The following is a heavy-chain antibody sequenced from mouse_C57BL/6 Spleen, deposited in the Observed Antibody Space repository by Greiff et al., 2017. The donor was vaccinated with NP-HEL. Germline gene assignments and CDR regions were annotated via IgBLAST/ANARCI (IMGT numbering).Heavy chain of an antibody. V-gene: IGHV1-82*01. CDR3: AREDYGSSYDAMDY. CDR2: IYPGDGDT. CDR1: GYAFSSSW. Sequence: QVQLKDSGPELVKPGASVKISCKASGYAFSSSWMNWVKQRPGKGLEWIGRIYPGDGDTNYNGKFKGKATLTADKSSSTAYMQLSSRTSEDSAVYFCAREDYGSSYDAMDYWGQGTSVTVSS. J-gene: IGHJ4*01. D-gene: IGHD1-1*01.